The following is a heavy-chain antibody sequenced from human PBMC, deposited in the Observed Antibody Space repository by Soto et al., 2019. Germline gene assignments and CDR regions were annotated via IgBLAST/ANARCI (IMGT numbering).Heavy chain of an antibody. CDR1: GDSISSGGYH. V-gene: IGHV4-31*03. CDR2: IYYSGDT. CDR3: ARLAYSSRGGQFFDY. Sequence: QVQLQESGPGLVEPSQTLSLTCNVSGDSISSGGYHWSWIRQHPGKGLEWIVYIYYSGDTYYNPSLKSRVAISVHTSKKQFSLNLSSATAADTAVYYCARLAYSSRGGQFFDYWGQGVLDTVSS. J-gene: IGHJ4*02. D-gene: IGHD6-13*01.